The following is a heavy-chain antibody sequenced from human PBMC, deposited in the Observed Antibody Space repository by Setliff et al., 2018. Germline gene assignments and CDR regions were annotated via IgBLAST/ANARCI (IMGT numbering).Heavy chain of an antibody. CDR3: ARLWRRIQQIDY. Sequence: SETLSLTCAVSGYSISSGYYWGWIRQPPGKGLAWIGSIYHSGSTYYNPSLKSLVTISVDTSKNQFSLKLSSVTAADTAVYYCARLWRRIQQIDYWGQGTLVTVSS. J-gene: IGHJ4*02. CDR2: IYHSGST. D-gene: IGHD3-10*01. CDR1: GYSISSGYY. V-gene: IGHV4-38-2*01.